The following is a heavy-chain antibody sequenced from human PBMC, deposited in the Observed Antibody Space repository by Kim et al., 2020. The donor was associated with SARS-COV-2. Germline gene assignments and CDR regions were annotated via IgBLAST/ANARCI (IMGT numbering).Heavy chain of an antibody. V-gene: IGHV4-34*01. CDR2: INHSGST. Sequence: SETLSLTCAVYGGSFSGYYWSCIRQPPGKGLEWIGEINHSGSTNYNPSLKSRVTISVDTSKNQFSLKLSSVTAADTAVYYCARRRKISSIAARGFDPWG. J-gene: IGHJ5*02. CDR3: ARRRKISSIAARGFDP. D-gene: IGHD6-6*01. CDR1: GGSFSGYY.